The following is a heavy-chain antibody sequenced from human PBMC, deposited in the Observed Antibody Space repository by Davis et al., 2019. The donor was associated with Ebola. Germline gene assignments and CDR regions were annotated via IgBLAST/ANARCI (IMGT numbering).Heavy chain of an antibody. Sequence: GESLKISCAASGFTFSSYAMHWVRQAPGKGLEWVAVISYDGSNKYYADSVKVRFTISRDNSKNTLYLQMNSLRAEDTAVYYCARLGDIVVVVAAPFDYWGQGTLVTVSS. CDR1: GFTFSSYA. J-gene: IGHJ4*02. V-gene: IGHV3-30-3*01. D-gene: IGHD2-15*01. CDR3: ARLGDIVVVVAAPFDY. CDR2: ISYDGSNK.